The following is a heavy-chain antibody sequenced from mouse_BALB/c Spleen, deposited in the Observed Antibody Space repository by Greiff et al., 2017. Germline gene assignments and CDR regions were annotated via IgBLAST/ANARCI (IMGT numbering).Heavy chain of an antibody. Sequence: EVHLVESGGDLVKPGGSLKLSCAASGFTFSSYGMSWVRQTPDKRLEWVATISSGGSYTYYPDSVKGRFTISRDNAKNTLYLQMSSLKSEDTAMYYCARHNYEAYWGQGTLVTVSA. V-gene: IGHV5-6*01. CDR3: ARHNYEAY. CDR1: GFTFSSYG. CDR2: ISSGGSYT. D-gene: IGHD2-1*01. J-gene: IGHJ3*01.